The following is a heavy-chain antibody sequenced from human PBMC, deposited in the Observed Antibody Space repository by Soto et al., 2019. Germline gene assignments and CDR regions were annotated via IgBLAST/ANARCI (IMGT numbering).Heavy chain of an antibody. CDR1: GFTFSHAW. CDR3: CVVKRRDQYSTSGYWFDP. Sequence: GGSLRLSCAASGFTFSHAWMSWVRQAPGKGLEWVGRIKSRADGETKDYGAPVRGRFTISRDDSKDTVYLQMNSLRIEDTAVYYCCVVKRRDQYSTSGYWFDPWGPGTLVTVYS. J-gene: IGHJ5*02. V-gene: IGHV3-15*01. D-gene: IGHD2-15*01. CDR2: IKSRADGETK.